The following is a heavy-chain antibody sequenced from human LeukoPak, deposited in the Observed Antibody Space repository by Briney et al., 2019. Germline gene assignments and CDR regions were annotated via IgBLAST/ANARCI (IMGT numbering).Heavy chain of an antibody. CDR2: IYPGDSDT. V-gene: IGHV5-51*01. J-gene: IGHJ4*02. CDR1: GYSFSIYW. CDR3: ARQDPAGEYYFDH. D-gene: IGHD3-10*01. Sequence: GESLKISCKGSGYSFSIYWIGWVRQMPGKGLGWMGIIYPGDSDTRYSPSFQGQVTISADKSLTTAYLQWSSLKASDAAMYYCARQDPAGEYYFDHWGQGTLVAVST.